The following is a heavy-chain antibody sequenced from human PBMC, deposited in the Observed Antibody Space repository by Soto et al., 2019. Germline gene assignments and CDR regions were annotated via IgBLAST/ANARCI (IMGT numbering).Heavy chain of an antibody. Sequence: QVQLVQSGAEVKKPGASVKVSCKASGYTFTSYAMHWVRQAPGQRLEWMGWINAGNGHTKYSQKFQGRVTITRDTSGSNAYMGLASLRSEETAVYYCARSSGFYYVDYWGQGTLVTVSS. J-gene: IGHJ4*02. CDR1: GYTFTSYA. CDR3: ARSSGFYYVDY. D-gene: IGHD3-22*01. CDR2: INAGNGHT. V-gene: IGHV1-3*01.